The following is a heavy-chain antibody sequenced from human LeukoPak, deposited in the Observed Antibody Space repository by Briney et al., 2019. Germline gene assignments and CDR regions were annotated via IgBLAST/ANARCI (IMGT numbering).Heavy chain of an antibody. CDR2: ISYDGSNK. V-gene: IGHV3-30-3*01. D-gene: IGHD4-23*01. CDR1: GFTFSSYG. J-gene: IGHJ4*02. CDR3: TRGTNDYGGIERKKPFDY. Sequence: GGSLRLSCAASGFTFSSYGMHRVRQAPGKGLEWVAVISYDGSNKYYVDSVKGRFTISRDNSKNTLYLQMSSLRAEDTAVYYCTRGTNDYGGIERKKPFDYWGQGTLVTVSS.